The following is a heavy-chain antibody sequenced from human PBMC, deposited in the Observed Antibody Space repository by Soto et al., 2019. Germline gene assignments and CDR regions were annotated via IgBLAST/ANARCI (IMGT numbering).Heavy chain of an antibody. Sequence: SETLSLTCTVSGGSISSGDYYWCWIRQPPGKGLEWIGYIYYSGSTYYNPSLKSRVTISVDTSKNQFSLKLSSVTAADTAVYYFVSERPDGARLVLSGQGTLVSVFS. CDR3: VSERPDGARLVL. D-gene: IGHD6-6*01. CDR1: GGSISSGDYY. CDR2: IYYSGST. V-gene: IGHV4-30-4*01. J-gene: IGHJ5*02.